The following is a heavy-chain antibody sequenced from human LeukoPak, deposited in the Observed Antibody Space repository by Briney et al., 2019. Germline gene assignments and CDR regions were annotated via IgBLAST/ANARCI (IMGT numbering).Heavy chain of an antibody. V-gene: IGHV4-61*10. CDR1: GGSLSSGGTY. Sequence: SETLSLTCTVSGGSLSSGGTYWSWIRQPAGETLEWIGRLYSSGTTNYNPSLKSRVTISVDTSKNQFSLKLSSVTAADTAVYYCARVGETDAFDIWGQGTMVTVSS. D-gene: IGHD3-10*01. J-gene: IGHJ3*02. CDR3: ARVGETDAFDI. CDR2: LYSSGTT.